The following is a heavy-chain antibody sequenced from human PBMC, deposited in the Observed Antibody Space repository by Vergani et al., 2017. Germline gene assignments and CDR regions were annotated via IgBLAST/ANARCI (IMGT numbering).Heavy chain of an antibody. D-gene: IGHD2-2*01. Sequence: QVQLVQSGAEVKKPGSSVKVSCKASGGTFSSYAISWVRQAPGQGLEWMGRIIPIFGTANYAQKFQGRVTITADESTSTAYMELSSLRSEDTAVYYCARSVRYCRSTSCYGRFDPWGQGTLVTVSS. V-gene: IGHV1-69*13. CDR1: GGTFSSYA. CDR3: ARSVRYCRSTSCYGRFDP. CDR2: IIPIFGTA. J-gene: IGHJ5*02.